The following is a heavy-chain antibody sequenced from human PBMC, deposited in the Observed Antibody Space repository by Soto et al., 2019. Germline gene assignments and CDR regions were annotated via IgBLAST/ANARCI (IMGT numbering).Heavy chain of an antibody. J-gene: IGHJ5*02. CDR3: ARGGLRAYWIDP. D-gene: IGHD4-17*01. CDR1: EFTFSNYW. CDR2: INSDGSST. Sequence: EVQLVESGGGLVQPGGSLRLSCAASEFTFSNYWMHWVRQAPGKGLVWVSRINSDGSSTKYADSVKGLFTISRDNAKNTLYLQMNSLRAEDTAVYYCARGGLRAYWIDPWGQGTLVTVSS. V-gene: IGHV3-74*01.